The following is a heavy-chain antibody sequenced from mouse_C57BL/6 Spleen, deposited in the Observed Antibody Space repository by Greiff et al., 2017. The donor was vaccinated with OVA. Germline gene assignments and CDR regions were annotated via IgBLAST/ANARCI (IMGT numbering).Heavy chain of an antibody. CDR2: IWRGGST. CDR1: GFSLTSYG. V-gene: IGHV2-5*01. CDR3: AKTGTTVYYAMDY. D-gene: IGHD1-1*01. Sequence: QVQLKESGPGLVQPSQSLSITCTVSGFSLTSYGVHWVRQSPGKGLEWLGVIWRGGSTDYNAAFMSRLSITKDNSKSQVFFKMNSLQADDTAIYYCAKTGTTVYYAMDYWGQGTSVTVSS. J-gene: IGHJ4*01.